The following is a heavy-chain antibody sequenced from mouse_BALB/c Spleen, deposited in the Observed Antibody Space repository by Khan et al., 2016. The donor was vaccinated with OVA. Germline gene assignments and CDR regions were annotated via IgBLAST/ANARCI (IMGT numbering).Heavy chain of an antibody. V-gene: IGHV1-5*01. Sequence: VQLQQSGTVLARPGASVKMSCKASGYSFTSYWMHWVKQRPGQGLEWIGAIYPGNSDTSYNQKFKGKAKLTAVTSASTAYMELSSLTNEDSAVYYCTREETGTWFAYWGQGTLVTVSA. CDR3: TREETGTWFAY. D-gene: IGHD4-1*01. CDR2: IYPGNSDT. CDR1: GYSFTSYW. J-gene: IGHJ3*01.